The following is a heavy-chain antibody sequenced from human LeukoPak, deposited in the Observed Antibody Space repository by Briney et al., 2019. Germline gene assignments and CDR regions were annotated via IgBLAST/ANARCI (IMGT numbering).Heavy chain of an antibody. CDR1: GGSISSSSYY. J-gene: IGHJ5*02. D-gene: IGHD3-9*01. Sequence: SETLSLTCTVSGGSISSSSYYWGWLRQPPGKGLEWIGSIYYSGSTYYNPSLKSRVTISVDTSKNQFSLKLSSVTAADTAVYYCARQTNYDILTGSNWFDPWGQGTLVTVSS. CDR3: ARQTNYDILTGSNWFDP. CDR2: IYYSGST. V-gene: IGHV4-39*01.